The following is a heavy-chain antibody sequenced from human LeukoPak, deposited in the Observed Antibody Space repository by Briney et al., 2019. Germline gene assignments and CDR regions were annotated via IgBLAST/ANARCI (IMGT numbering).Heavy chain of an antibody. CDR3: ARHTRLRYFDSH. J-gene: IGHJ4*02. V-gene: IGHV4-59*08. CDR1: GGSISSYY. CDR2: IYYSGST. D-gene: IGHD3-9*01. Sequence: SETLSLTCTVSGGSISSYYWSWIRQPQGKGLEWIGDIYYSGSTNYNPSLKSRVTISVDTSKNQFSLKLSAVPAADTAVYYCARHTRLRYFDSHWGQGTLVTVSS.